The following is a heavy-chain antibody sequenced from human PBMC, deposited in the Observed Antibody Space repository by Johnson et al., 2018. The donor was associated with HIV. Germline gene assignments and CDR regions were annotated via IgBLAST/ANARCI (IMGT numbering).Heavy chain of an antibody. J-gene: IGHJ3*01. CDR1: GFTFSSYP. Sequence: QVQLVESGGGVVQPGRSLRLSCEASGFTFSSYPMHWVRQAPGKGLEWVAVISYDGSDECYADSVKGRFTISRDNSKNTLYLQMNRLRAEDTALYYCTKGIFGVPDVVTPANDAFDFWGQGAMVTISS. D-gene: IGHD3-3*01. CDR2: ISYDGSDE. V-gene: IGHV3-30*04. CDR3: TKGIFGVPDVVTPANDAFDF.